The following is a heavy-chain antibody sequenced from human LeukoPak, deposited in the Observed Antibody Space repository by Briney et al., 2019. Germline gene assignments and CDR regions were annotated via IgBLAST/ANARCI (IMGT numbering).Heavy chain of an antibody. CDR2: ISYDGSNK. CDR1: GFTFSSYG. V-gene: IGHV3-30*03. CDR3: APEGDGYILFDY. J-gene: IGHJ4*02. D-gene: IGHD5-24*01. Sequence: PGRSLTLSCAAPGFTFSSYGMHWVRQAPGKGLEWVAVISYDGSNKYYADSEKGRFTISRDNSKNTLYLQMNSLRVEDTAVYYCAPEGDGYILFDYWGQGTLVTVSS.